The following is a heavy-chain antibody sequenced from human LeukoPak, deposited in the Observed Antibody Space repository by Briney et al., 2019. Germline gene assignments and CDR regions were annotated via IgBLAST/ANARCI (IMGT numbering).Heavy chain of an antibody. Sequence: SETLSLTCTVSGGSISSSSYSWGWIRQPPGKGLEWIGSIYYSGSTYYNPSLKSRVTISVDTSKNQFSLKLSSVTAADTAVYYCARTGVEMAEAGWGQGTLVTVSS. V-gene: IGHV4-39*07. CDR1: GGSISSSSYS. D-gene: IGHD5-24*01. J-gene: IGHJ4*02. CDR3: ARTGVEMAEAG. CDR2: IYYSGST.